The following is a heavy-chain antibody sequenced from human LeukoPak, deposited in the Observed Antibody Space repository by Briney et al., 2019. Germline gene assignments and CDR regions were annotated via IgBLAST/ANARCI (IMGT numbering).Heavy chain of an antibody. CDR2: ISYDGSNK. Sequence: GGSLRLSCAASGFTFSSYGMHRVRQAPGKGLEWVAVISYDGSNKYYADSVKGRFTISRDNSKNTLYLQMNSLRAEDTAVYYCAKDLTMVSYYYYYGMDVWGQGTTVTVSS. CDR1: GFTFSSYG. V-gene: IGHV3-30*18. J-gene: IGHJ6*02. D-gene: IGHD2-8*01. CDR3: AKDLTMVSYYYYYGMDV.